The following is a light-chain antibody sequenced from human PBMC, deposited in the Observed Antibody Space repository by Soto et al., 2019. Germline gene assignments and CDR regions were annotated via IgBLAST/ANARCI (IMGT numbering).Light chain of an antibody. CDR1: QSVSSN. CDR2: GAS. Sequence: IVMTQSPATLSVSPGERATLSCSSSQSVSSNLAWYQQKPGQAPRLLIYGASTRATGIPARFSGSGSGTEFTLTISSLQSADLAVYYCQQYDTWPPVTFGQGTKVDIK. J-gene: IGKJ1*01. CDR3: QQYDTWPPVT. V-gene: IGKV3-15*01.